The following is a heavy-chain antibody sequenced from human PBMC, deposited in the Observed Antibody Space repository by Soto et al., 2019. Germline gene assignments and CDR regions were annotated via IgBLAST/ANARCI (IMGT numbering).Heavy chain of an antibody. D-gene: IGHD6-13*01. V-gene: IGHV4-59*01. CDR1: GGCMSSNY. J-gene: IGHJ4*02. CDR3: ARYRREAVAGYTLDN. CDR2: VYNSGST. Sequence: SETLSLTCTASGGCMSSNYWTGIRQPPGKGLEWIGYVYNSGSTNYNPSLKSRVTISEDTSKSQFSLKVNSMTAADTAVYYCARYRREAVAGYTLDNWGQGILVTVSS.